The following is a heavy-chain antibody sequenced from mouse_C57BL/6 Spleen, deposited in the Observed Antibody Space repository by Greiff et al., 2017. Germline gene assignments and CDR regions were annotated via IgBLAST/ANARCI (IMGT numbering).Heavy chain of an antibody. J-gene: IGHJ2*01. V-gene: IGHV5-6*01. CDR3: ARHDWFDY. Sequence: EVHVVESGGDLVKPGGSLKLSCAASGFTFSSYGMSWVRQTPDKRLEWVATISSGGSYTYYPDSVKGRFTISRDNAKNTLYLQMSSLKSEDTAMYYCARHDWFDYWGQGTTLTVSS. CDR2: ISSGGSYT. CDR1: GFTFSSYG. D-gene: IGHD2-13*01.